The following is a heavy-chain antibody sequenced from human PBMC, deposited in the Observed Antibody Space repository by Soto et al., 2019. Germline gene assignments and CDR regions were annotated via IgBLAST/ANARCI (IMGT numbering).Heavy chain of an antibody. D-gene: IGHD3-10*01. V-gene: IGHV3-30-3*01. J-gene: IGHJ6*02. CDR2: ISYDGSNK. CDR1: GFTFSSYA. Sequence: QVQLVESGGGVVQPGRSLRLSCAASGFTFSSYAMHWVRQAPGKGLEWVAVISYDGSNKYYADSVKGRFTISRDNSKNTLYLQMNSLRAEDTAVYYCARRTQGWFGDPLLYYGMDVWGQGTTVTVSS. CDR3: ARRTQGWFGDPLLYYGMDV.